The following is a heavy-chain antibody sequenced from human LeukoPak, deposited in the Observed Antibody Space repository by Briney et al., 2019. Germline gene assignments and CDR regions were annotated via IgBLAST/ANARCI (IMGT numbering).Heavy chain of an antibody. V-gene: IGHV3-21*01. CDR1: GFTFSSYS. CDR2: ISSSSSYI. Sequence: NTGGSLRLSCAASGFTFSSYSMNWVRQAPGKGLEWVSSISSSSSYIYYADSVKGRFTISRDNAKNSLYLQMNSLRAEDTAVYYCARASFSMVSPDAFDIWGQGTMVTVSS. D-gene: IGHD5-18*01. J-gene: IGHJ3*02. CDR3: ARASFSMVSPDAFDI.